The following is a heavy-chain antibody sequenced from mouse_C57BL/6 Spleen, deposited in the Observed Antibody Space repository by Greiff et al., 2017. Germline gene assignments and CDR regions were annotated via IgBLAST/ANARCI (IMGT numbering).Heavy chain of an antibody. V-gene: IGHV1-19*01. CDR3: AREDYYGSSYEYYFDY. D-gene: IGHD1-1*01. Sequence: VQLQQSGPVLVKPGASVKMSCKASGYTFTDYYMNWVKQSHGKSLEWIGVINPYNGGTSYNQKFKGKATLTVDKSSSTAYMELNSLTSEDSAVYYCAREDYYGSSYEYYFDYWGQGTTLTVSS. CDR1: GYTFTDYY. CDR2: INPYNGGT. J-gene: IGHJ2*01.